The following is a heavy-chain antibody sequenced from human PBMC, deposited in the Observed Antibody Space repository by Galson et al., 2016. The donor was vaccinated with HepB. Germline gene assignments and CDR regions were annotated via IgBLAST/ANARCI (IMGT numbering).Heavy chain of an antibody. Sequence: SETLSLTCTVSGGSISSYHWGWIRQPPGKGLEWIGYIYYTGSTNYNPSLKSRVTISVDTSKNQISLQLSSVTAADTAVYSCARGRFCPKGVCYLYFDYWGQGTLVTVSS. J-gene: IGHJ4*02. D-gene: IGHD2-8*01. CDR3: ARGRFCPKGVCYLYFDY. V-gene: IGHV4-59*01. CDR2: IYYTGST. CDR1: GGSISSYH.